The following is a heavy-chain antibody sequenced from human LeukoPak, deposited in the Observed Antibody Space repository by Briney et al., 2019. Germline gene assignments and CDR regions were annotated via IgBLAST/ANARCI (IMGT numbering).Heavy chain of an antibody. CDR1: GFTFSSYN. Sequence: GGSERLSCAASGFTFSSYNMDWVSQAPRKGLEWVSFIDSSSRYIYQADSVKDGFTISRDNAKSSVFLQMNSLRAEDTAVYYCARDSGGNWFDPWVQGTLATVSS. J-gene: IGHJ5*02. V-gene: IGHV3-21*01. CDR2: IDSSSRYI. CDR3: ARDSGGNWFDP.